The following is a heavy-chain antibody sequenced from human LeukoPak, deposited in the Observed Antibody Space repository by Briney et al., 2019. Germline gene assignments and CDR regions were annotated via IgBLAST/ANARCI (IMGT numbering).Heavy chain of an antibody. CDR2: IYYNGST. D-gene: IGHD3-3*01. CDR3: QSRFLEWLLDY. Sequence: SETLSLTCTVSGGSISSGDYYWSWIRQPPGKGLEWIGYIYYNGSTYYNPSLKSRVTISVDTSKNQFSLKLSSVTAADTAVYYCQSRFLEWLLDYWGQGTLVTVSS. CDR1: GGSISSGDYY. V-gene: IGHV4-30-4*01. J-gene: IGHJ4*02.